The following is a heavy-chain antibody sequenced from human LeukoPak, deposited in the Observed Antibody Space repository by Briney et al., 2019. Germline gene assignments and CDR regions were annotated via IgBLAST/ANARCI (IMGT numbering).Heavy chain of an antibody. CDR1: GFTFSNYG. CDR3: GSGYNWFDP. CDR2: ISDSDDST. D-gene: IGHD5-12*01. Sequence: GGSLRLSCAASGFTFSNYGMSWVRQAPGKGLEWVSTISDSDDSTYYADSVKGRFTISRDNSKNTLYLQMNSLRAEDTAVYYCGSGYNWFDPWGQGTLVTVSS. V-gene: IGHV3-23*01. J-gene: IGHJ5*02.